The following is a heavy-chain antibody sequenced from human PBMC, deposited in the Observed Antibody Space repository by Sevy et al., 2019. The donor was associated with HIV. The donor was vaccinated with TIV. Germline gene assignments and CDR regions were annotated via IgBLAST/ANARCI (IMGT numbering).Heavy chain of an antibody. V-gene: IGHV3-49*03. CDR1: GFTFSDYA. CDR2: IRSKAYGGTT. J-gene: IGHJ4*02. D-gene: IGHD5-18*01. Sequence: GGSLRLSCTASGFTFSDYAMSWFRQAPGKGLEWVGFIRSKAYGGTTEYAASVKGRFTISRDDSKSIAYLQMNSLKTEDTAVYYCTRESGYHGFWVLAYWGQGTLVTVSS. CDR3: TRESGYHGFWVLAY.